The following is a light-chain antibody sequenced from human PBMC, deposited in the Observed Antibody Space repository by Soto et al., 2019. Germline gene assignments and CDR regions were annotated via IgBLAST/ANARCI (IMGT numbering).Light chain of an antibody. CDR2: GNS. J-gene: IGLJ3*02. CDR3: QSYDSSLSAL. CDR1: SSNIGGRYY. Sequence: QSVLTQPPSVSGAPGQWITISCTGSSSNIGGRYYVHWYQQLPGTAPKLLIYGNSNRPSGVPDRFSGSKSGTSASLAITGLQAEDEADYYCQSYDSSLSALFGGGTKLTVL. V-gene: IGLV1-40*01.